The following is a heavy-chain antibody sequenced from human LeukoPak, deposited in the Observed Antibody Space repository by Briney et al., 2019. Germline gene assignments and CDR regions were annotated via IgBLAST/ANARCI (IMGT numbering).Heavy chain of an antibody. V-gene: IGHV3-48*04. CDR1: GFTFTNYN. D-gene: IGHD5-18*01. J-gene: IGHJ4*02. Sequence: GGSLRLSCAASGFTFTNYNMNWVRQAPGKGLEWVSYISTGSSAIYYADSVKGRFTISRDNAKNSLYLQMNSLRAEDTAVYYCARAATGYSYGYYYWGQGTLVTVSS. CDR2: ISTGSSAI. CDR3: ARAATGYSYGYYY.